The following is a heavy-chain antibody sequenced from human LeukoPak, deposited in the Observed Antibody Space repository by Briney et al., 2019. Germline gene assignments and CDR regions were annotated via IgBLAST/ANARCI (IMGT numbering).Heavy chain of an antibody. Sequence: SETLSLTCAVYGGSFSGYYWSWIRQPPGKGLEWIGEINHSGSTNYNPSLKSRVTISVDTSKNQFSLKLSSVTAADTAVYYCARGRFYYGSGSYYGVIGDYYFDYWGQGTLVTVSS. D-gene: IGHD3-10*01. CDR1: GGSFSGYY. CDR2: INHSGST. V-gene: IGHV4-34*01. CDR3: ARGRFYYGSGSYYGVIGDYYFDY. J-gene: IGHJ4*02.